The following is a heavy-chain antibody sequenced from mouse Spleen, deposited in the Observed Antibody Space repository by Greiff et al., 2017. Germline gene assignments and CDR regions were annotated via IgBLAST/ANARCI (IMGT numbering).Heavy chain of an antibody. D-gene: IGHD3-1*01. V-gene: IGHV1-19*01. J-gene: IGHJ2*01. CDR2: INPYNGGT. CDR3: ASGGLLYYFDY. CDR1: GYTFTDYY. Sequence: EVQLQQSGPVLVKPGASVKMSCKASGYTFTDYYMNWVKQSHGKSLEWIGVINPYNGGTSYNQKFKGKATLTVDKSSSTAYMELNSLTSEDSAVYYCASGGLLYYFDYWGQGTTLTVSS.